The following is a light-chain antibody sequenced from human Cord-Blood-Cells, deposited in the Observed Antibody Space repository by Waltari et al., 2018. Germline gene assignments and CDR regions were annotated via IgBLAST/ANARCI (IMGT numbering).Light chain of an antibody. CDR2: EGS. CDR1: SSDVGSYNL. CDR3: CSYAGSNYV. J-gene: IGLJ1*01. Sequence: QSALTQPASVSGSPGQSITISCTGTSSDVGSYNLVSWYQQHPGKAPKLMIYEGSKRPSGVSNRFSGSKSGNTASLTISGLQAEGEADYYCCSYAGSNYVFGTGTKVTVL. V-gene: IGLV2-23*01.